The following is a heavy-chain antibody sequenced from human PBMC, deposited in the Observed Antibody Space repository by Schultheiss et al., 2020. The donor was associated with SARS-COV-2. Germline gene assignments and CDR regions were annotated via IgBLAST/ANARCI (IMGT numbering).Heavy chain of an antibody. V-gene: IGHV3-30*01. J-gene: IGHJ4*02. CDR2: ISYDGSNK. Sequence: GESLKISCAASGFTFSSYAMHWVRQAPGKGLEWVAVISYDGSNKYYADSVKGRFTISRDNSKNTLYLQMNSLRAEDTAVYYCAKAQSSSGYSGLDYWGQGTLVTVSS. CDR1: GFTFSSYA. CDR3: AKAQSSSGYSGLDY. D-gene: IGHD3-22*01.